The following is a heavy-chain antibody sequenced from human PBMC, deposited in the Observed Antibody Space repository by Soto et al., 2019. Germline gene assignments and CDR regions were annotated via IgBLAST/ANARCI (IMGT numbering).Heavy chain of an antibody. CDR1: GFTFSSYG. CDR3: AKGRKALLCSGGSCYSFYTSY. CDR2: ISYDGSNK. V-gene: IGHV3-30*18. D-gene: IGHD2-15*01. Sequence: GWSLRLSCAASGFTFSSYGMHWVRQAPGKGLEWVAVISYDGSNKYYADSVKGRFTISRDNSKNTLYLQMNSLRAEDTAVYYCAKGRKALLCSGGSCYSFYTSYWGQGTLVTVSS. J-gene: IGHJ4*02.